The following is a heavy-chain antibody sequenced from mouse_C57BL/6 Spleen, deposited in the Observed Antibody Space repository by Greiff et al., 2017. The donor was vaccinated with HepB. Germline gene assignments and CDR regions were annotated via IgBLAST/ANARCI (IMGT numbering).Heavy chain of an antibody. Sequence: EVQLVESGGGLVKPGGSLKLSCAASGFTFSDYGMHWVRQAPEKGLEWVAYISSGSSTIYYADTVKGRCTISRDNAKNTLFRQMTSLRSEDTAMYYCARTLLLRSYFDYWGQGTTLTVSS. D-gene: IGHD1-1*01. CDR2: ISSGSSTI. CDR3: ARTLLLRSYFDY. J-gene: IGHJ2*01. V-gene: IGHV5-17*01. CDR1: GFTFSDYG.